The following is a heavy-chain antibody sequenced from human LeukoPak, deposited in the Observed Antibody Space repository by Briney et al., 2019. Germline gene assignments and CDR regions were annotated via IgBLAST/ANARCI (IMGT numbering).Heavy chain of an antibody. Sequence: GGSLRLSCAASGFNFNIYTMSWVRQAPGKGLEWVSIISDNSDSTYYADSVKGRFTIFRDNFKNTLYLQMNSLRAEDTAVYYCAKERSVIAARPTSVDYWGQGTLVTVSS. CDR1: GFNFNIYT. V-gene: IGHV3-23*01. J-gene: IGHJ4*02. CDR3: AKERSVIAARPTSVDY. CDR2: ISDNSDST. D-gene: IGHD6-6*01.